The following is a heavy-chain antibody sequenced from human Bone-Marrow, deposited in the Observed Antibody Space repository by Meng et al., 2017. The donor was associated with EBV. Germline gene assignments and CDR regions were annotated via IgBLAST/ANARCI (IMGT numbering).Heavy chain of an antibody. V-gene: IGHV4-4*02. CDR2: IYHSGST. CDR1: GGSISSSNW. Sequence: QWQLQESGPGLLQPSGTLSLTCAVSGGSISSSNWWSWVRQPPGKGLEWIGEIYHSGSTNYNPSLKSRVTISVDKSKNQFSLKLSSVTAADTAVYYCAREGSPFYYDSSGYDLWGQGTLVTVSS. D-gene: IGHD3-22*01. J-gene: IGHJ4*02. CDR3: AREGSPFYYDSSGYDL.